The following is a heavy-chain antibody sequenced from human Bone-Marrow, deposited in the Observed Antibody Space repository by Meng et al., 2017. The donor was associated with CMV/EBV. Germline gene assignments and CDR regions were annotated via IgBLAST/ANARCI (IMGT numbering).Heavy chain of an antibody. Sequence: GGSLRLSCTASGFTFGDYAMSWVRQAPGKGLEWVGFIRSKAYGGTTEYAASVKGRFTISRDDSKSIAYLQMNSLKTEDTAVYYCTRDAEDGMDGWGQGTTVTFSS. V-gene: IGHV3-49*04. CDR3: TRDAEDGMDG. CDR1: GFTFGDYA. J-gene: IGHJ6*02. CDR2: IRSKAYGGTT.